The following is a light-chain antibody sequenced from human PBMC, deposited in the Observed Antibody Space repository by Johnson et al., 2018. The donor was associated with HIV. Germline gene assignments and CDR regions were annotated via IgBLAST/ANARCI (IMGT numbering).Light chain of an antibody. CDR3: GTWDTSLSAGV. CDR1: SSNIGNNY. V-gene: IGLV1-51*01. J-gene: IGLJ1*01. CDR2: DNN. Sequence: QSVLTQPPSVSAAPVQKVTISCSGSSSNIGNNYVSWYQQLPGTAPKLLIYDNNKRPSGIPDRFSGSKSGTSATLGITGLQTGDEADYYCGTWDTSLSAGVFGTGTKVTV.